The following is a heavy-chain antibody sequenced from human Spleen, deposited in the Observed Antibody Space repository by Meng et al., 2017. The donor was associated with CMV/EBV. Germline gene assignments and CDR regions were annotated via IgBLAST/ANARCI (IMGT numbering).Heavy chain of an antibody. CDR3: ARGRRDRATTIFGVVHIYEY. D-gene: IGHD3-3*01. J-gene: IGHJ1*01. CDR1: SFNSYY. Sequence: SFNSYYWSWIRQPPGKGLEWIGEINHSGSTDYNPSLKSRVTISVDTSKNQFSLHLSSVTAADTAVYYCARGRRDRATTIFGVVHIYEYWGQGTLVTVSS. V-gene: IGHV4-34*01. CDR2: INHSGST.